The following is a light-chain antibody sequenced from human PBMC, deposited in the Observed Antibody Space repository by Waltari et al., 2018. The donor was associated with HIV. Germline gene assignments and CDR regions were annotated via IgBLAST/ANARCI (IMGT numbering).Light chain of an antibody. CDR3: QQYGTSPPWT. Sequence: ELVLTQSPGTLPFSPGERATLSCRASQSVSSSYLGWYQQKPGQAPRLLIYGASSRATGIPDRFSGSGSGTDFTLTISRLEPEDFAVYYCQQYGTSPPWTFGQGTKVEIK. CDR2: GAS. CDR1: QSVSSSY. J-gene: IGKJ1*01. V-gene: IGKV3-20*01.